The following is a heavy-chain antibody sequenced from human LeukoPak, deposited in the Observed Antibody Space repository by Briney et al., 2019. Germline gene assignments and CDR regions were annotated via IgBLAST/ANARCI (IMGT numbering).Heavy chain of an antibody. CDR3: AKSYDTSGYYYFYFDS. V-gene: IGHV3-23*01. J-gene: IGHJ4*02. CDR1: GFTFSSSA. D-gene: IGHD3-22*01. CDR2: IRGSGGNT. Sequence: GGSLRLSCAASGFTFSSSAMSWVRQAPGKGLEWVSVIRGSGGNTYYADSVKGRCTISRDNSKNTLYLQMNSLRAEDTAVYYCAKSYDTSGYYYFYFDSWGQGTLVTVSS.